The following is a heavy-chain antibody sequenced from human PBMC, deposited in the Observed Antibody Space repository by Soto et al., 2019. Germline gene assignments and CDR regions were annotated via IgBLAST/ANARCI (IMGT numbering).Heavy chain of an antibody. V-gene: IGHV4-59*01. CDR1: GGSISSYH. CDR3: ARAPRGNYGYPSYFDY. J-gene: IGHJ4*02. D-gene: IGHD3-10*01. Sequence: PSETLSLTCAVYGGSISSYHWSWIRKPTGKGLEWIGYIYYSGSTNYNPSLKSRVTISVDTSKNQFSLKLSSVTAADTAVYYCARAPRGNYGYPSYFDYWGQGTLVTVSS. CDR2: IYYSGST.